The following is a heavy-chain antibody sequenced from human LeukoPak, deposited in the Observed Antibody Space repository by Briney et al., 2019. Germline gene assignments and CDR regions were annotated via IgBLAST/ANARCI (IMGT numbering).Heavy chain of an antibody. J-gene: IGHJ4*02. CDR3: ARSLTTLTYEGY. CDR1: GFTFSSYM. V-gene: IGHV3-21*01. D-gene: IGHD1-1*01. Sequence: GGSLRLSCAASGFTFSSYMMNWVRQAPGKGLEWVSSISSGSTYTYYTESVKGRFTVSRDNAKNSLFLQMNSLRAEDTAIYYCARSLTTLTYEGYWGQGTLVTVSS. CDR2: ISSGSTYT.